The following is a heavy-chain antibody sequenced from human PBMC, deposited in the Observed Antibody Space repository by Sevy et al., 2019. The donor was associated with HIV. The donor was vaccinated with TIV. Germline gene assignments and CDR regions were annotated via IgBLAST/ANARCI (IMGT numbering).Heavy chain of an antibody. D-gene: IGHD3-22*01. CDR3: YYYDSSGYSSFDY. CDR2: IKQDGSEK. V-gene: IGHV3-7*01. J-gene: IGHJ4*02. CDR1: GFSFRSYW. Sequence: GGSLRLSCAASGFSFRSYWMTWVRQAPGKGLEWVANIKQDGSEKYYVDSVKGRFTISRDNAKNSLYLQMNSLRAEDTAVYYCYYYDSSGYSSFDYWGQGTLVTVSS.